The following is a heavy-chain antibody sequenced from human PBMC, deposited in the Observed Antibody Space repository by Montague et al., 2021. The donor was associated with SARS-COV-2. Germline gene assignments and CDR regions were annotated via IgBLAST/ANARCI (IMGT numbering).Heavy chain of an antibody. CDR2: IYSGGSDS. CDR3: ARAGDSAHFYFDS. V-gene: IGHV3-23*03. CDR1: GFTFNYYV. Sequence: SLRLSWAASGFTFNYYVMSWVRQAPGKGLEWVSVIYSGGSDSYFADSVKGRFTVSRDNSKSTHYLHMHSLGVDDTAVYYCARAGDSAHFYFDSWGQGTLVTVSS. J-gene: IGHJ4*02. D-gene: IGHD1-26*01.